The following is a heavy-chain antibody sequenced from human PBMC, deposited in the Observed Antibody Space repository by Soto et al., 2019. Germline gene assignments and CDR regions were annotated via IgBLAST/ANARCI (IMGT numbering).Heavy chain of an antibody. Sequence: SVKVSCKASGGTFSSYAISWVRQATGQGLEWMGGSIPIFGTANYAQKFQGRVTITADESTSTAYMELSSLRSEDTAVYYCARSRRSVGVVRFFDYWGQGTLVTVSS. CDR2: SIPIFGTA. J-gene: IGHJ4*02. CDR3: ARSRRSVGVVRFFDY. D-gene: IGHD3-3*01. CDR1: GGTFSSYA. V-gene: IGHV1-69*13.